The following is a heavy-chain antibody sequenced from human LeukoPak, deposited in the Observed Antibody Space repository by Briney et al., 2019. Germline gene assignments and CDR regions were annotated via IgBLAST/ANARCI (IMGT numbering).Heavy chain of an antibody. V-gene: IGHV4-34*01. CDR1: GGSFSGYY. CDR2: INHSGST. J-gene: IGHJ4*02. Sequence: PSETLSLTCAVYGGSFSGYYWSWIRQPPGKGLEWLGEINHSGSTNYNPSLKSRVTISVDTSKNQFSLKLSSVAAADTAVYYCARWPGYSSGNVLWYFDYWGQGTLVTVSS. CDR3: ARWPGYSSGNVLWYFDY. D-gene: IGHD6-19*01.